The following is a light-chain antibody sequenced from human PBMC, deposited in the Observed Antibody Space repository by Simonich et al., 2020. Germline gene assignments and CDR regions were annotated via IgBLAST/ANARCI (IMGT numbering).Light chain of an antibody. CDR3: MQGTHWPLT. Sequence: DVVMTQSPLSLPVTLGQPASISCRSRQSLVHSDGNTYLNWFQQRPGQSPRRLIYKVSNRDSGVPDRFGGSGSGTDFTLKISRVEAEDVGVYYCMQGTHWPLTFGGGTKVEIK. V-gene: IGKV2-30*02. CDR1: QSLVHSDGNTY. CDR2: KVS. J-gene: IGKJ4*01.